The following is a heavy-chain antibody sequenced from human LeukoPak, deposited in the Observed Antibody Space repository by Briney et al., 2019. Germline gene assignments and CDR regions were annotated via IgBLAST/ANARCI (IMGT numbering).Heavy chain of an antibody. D-gene: IGHD6-6*01. CDR1: GGSISSYY. CDR3: ARAPKAVPYYFDY. CDR2: IYYSGDT. V-gene: IGHV4-59*12. Sequence: SETLSLTCTVSGGSISSYYWSWIRQPPGKGLEWIAYIYYSGDTNYNPSLKSRVTISVDTPKNQFSLKLSSVTAADTAVYYCARAPKAVPYYFDYWGQGTLVTVSS. J-gene: IGHJ4*02.